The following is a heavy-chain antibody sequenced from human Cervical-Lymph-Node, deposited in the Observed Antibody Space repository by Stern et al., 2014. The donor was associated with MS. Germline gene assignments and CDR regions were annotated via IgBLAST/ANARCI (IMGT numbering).Heavy chain of an antibody. CDR3: ARKHTWSPSFDY. CDR1: GFTFSSYA. CDR2: ISYDGSNK. Sequence: VQLEESGGGVVQPGRSLRLSCAASGFTFSSYAMHWVRQAPGKGLEWVAVISYDGSNKYYADSVKGRFTISRDNSKNTLYLQMNSLRAEDTAVYYCARKHTWSPSFDYWGQGTLVTVSS. D-gene: IGHD1-26*01. J-gene: IGHJ4*02. V-gene: IGHV3-30-3*01.